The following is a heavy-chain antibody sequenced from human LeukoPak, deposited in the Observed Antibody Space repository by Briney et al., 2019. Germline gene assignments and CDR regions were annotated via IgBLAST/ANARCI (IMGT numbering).Heavy chain of an antibody. CDR2: ISYDGSQN. Sequence: GRSLRPSCAASGFTFSRFGMHWVRQAPGKGLEWVAVISYDGSQNYYADSVKGQFTISRDNSKNTLYLQMDSLRAEDTAVYYCAKDLSIHYDYRGFDPWGQGTLVTVSS. J-gene: IGHJ5*02. CDR1: GFTFSRFG. CDR3: AKDLSIHYDYRGFDP. V-gene: IGHV3-30*18. D-gene: IGHD3-16*01.